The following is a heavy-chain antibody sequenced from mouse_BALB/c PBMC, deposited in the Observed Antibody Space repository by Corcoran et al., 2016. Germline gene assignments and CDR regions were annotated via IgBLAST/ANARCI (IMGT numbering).Heavy chain of an antibody. CDR3: AREPYAMDY. Sequence: QIQLVQSGPELKKPGETVKISWKASGYTFTNYGMNWGKQAPGKGLKRMGWINTYTGEPTYADDFKGRFAFSLETSASTAYLQINNLKNEDMATYFCAREPYAMDYWGQGTSVTVSS. CDR1: GYTFTNYG. J-gene: IGHJ4*01. CDR2: INTYTGEP. V-gene: IGHV9-1*02.